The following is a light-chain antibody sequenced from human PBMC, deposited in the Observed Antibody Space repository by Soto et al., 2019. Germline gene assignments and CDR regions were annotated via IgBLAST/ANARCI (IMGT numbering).Light chain of an antibody. CDR3: QQLNSSPCT. CDR1: QGISSY. Sequence: IQLTQSPSSLSASVGDRVTITCRASQGISSYLAWYQQKPGKAPKLLIYAASTLQSGVPSRFSGSGSGTDFTLTISSLQPEDFATYYCQQLNSSPCTFGHGTKVDIK. J-gene: IGKJ3*01. V-gene: IGKV1-9*01. CDR2: AAS.